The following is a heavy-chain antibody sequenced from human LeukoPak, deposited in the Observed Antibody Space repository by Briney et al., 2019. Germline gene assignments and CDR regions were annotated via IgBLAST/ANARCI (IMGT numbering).Heavy chain of an antibody. CDR2: IWYDGSNK. CDR3: ARLGSGWCFDY. D-gene: IGHD6-19*01. J-gene: IGHJ4*02. CDR1: GFTFSSYG. Sequence: GGSLRLSCAASGFTFSSYGMYWVRQAPGKGLEWVAVIWYDGSNKYYADSVEGRFTISRDNSKNTLYLQMNSLRAEDTAVYFCARLGSGWCFDYWGQGTLVTVSS. V-gene: IGHV3-33*01.